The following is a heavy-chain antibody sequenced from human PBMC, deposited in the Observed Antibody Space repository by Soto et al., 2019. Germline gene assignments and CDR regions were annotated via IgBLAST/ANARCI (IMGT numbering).Heavy chain of an antibody. CDR3: ARDQDSGSSSSDTKFDY. CDR1: GGTFGSYT. D-gene: IGHD6-13*01. Sequence: SVKVSCKASGGTFGSYTISWVRQAPGQGLEWMGRIIPILGIANYAQKFQGRVTITADKSTSTAYMELSSLRSEDTAVYYCARDQDSGSSSSDTKFDYWGQGTLVTVSS. J-gene: IGHJ4*02. V-gene: IGHV1-69*04. CDR2: IIPILGIA.